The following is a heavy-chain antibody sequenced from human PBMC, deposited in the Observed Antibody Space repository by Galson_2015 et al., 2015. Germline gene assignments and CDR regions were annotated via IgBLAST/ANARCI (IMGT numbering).Heavy chain of an antibody. J-gene: IGHJ4*02. D-gene: IGHD4-17*01. CDR3: ARDTTSGAGAVTDC. V-gene: IGHV7-4-1*02. CDR2: TNTNTGNP. Sequence: SVKVSCKASGYTFTNYAINWVRQAPGQGLEWMGWTNTNTGNPTYAQDFTGRFVFSLDTSVSTAYLQISSLKAEDTAVYHCARDTTSGAGAVTDCWGQGTLVTVSS. CDR1: GYTFTNYA.